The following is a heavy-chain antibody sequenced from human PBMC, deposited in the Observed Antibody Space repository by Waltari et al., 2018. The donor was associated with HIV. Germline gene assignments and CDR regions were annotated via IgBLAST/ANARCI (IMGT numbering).Heavy chain of an antibody. CDR3: VKEGGYCSGGRCYYYGMDV. Sequence: EVQLVESGGGWVQPGGSLRLSCSASGFTFRRYAMLWGRQAPGKGLEYVSAISNNGHSTYYADSVKGRFTISRDNSKNTLNLQMSSLRAEDTAVYYCVKEGGYCSGGRCYYYGMDVWGQGTTVTVSS. CDR1: GFTFRRYA. D-gene: IGHD2-15*01. V-gene: IGHV3-64D*06. CDR2: ISNNGHST. J-gene: IGHJ6*02.